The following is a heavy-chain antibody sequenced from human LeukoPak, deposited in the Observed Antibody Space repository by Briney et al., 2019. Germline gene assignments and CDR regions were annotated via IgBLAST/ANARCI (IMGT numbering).Heavy chain of an antibody. Sequence: GSLRLSCAASGFTFSSYEMNWVRQAPGKGLEWVSYMSSSGSTIYYADSVKGRFTISRDNSKNTLYLQMNSLRAEDTAVYYCAGYCSSTSCYLSPGAFDIWGQGTMVTVSS. CDR3: AGYCSSTSCYLSPGAFDI. J-gene: IGHJ3*02. V-gene: IGHV3-48*03. CDR2: MSSSGSTI. D-gene: IGHD2-2*01. CDR1: GFTFSSYE.